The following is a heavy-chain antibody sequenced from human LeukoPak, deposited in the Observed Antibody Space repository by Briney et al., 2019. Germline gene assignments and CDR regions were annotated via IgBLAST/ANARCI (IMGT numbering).Heavy chain of an antibody. CDR2: INPSGGST. CDR1: GFTFSSYG. V-gene: IGHV1-46*01. D-gene: IGHD3-22*01. CDR3: ARLQFPYDSSGYFDY. Sequence: AGGSLRLSCAASGFTFSSYGMHWVRQAPGQGLEWMGIINPSGGSTSYAQKFQGRVTMTRDTSTSTVYMELSSLRSEDTAVYYCARLQFPYDSSGYFDYWGQGTLVTVSS. J-gene: IGHJ4*02.